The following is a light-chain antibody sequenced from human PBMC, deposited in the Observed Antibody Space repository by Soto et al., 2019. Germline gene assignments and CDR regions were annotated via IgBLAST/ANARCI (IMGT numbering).Light chain of an antibody. J-gene: IGKJ4*01. CDR2: DAS. CDR3: QQYDNLPLT. Sequence: DIQLTPSSSSLSASVEDRFTITCQASQDISNYLNWYQQKPGKAPKLLIYDASNLETGVPSRFSGSGSGTDFTFTISSLQPEDIATYYCQQYDNLPLTFGGGTKVDIK. V-gene: IGKV1-33*01. CDR1: QDISNY.